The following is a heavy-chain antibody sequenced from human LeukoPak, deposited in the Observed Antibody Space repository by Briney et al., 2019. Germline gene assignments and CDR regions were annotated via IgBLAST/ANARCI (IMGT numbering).Heavy chain of an antibody. CDR3: ARVTYNGYQHFDY. D-gene: IGHD3-10*01. CDR2: IHHRGTT. Sequence: KSSETLSLTCIVSGGSISTNTYYWGWIRLPPGKGLEWIGEIHHRGTTYYNPSLRSRVTISVDTSKNQFSLRLTSVTAADTAVYYCARVTYNGYQHFDYWGQGSLVTVS. CDR1: GGSISTNTYY. J-gene: IGHJ4*02. V-gene: IGHV4-39*07.